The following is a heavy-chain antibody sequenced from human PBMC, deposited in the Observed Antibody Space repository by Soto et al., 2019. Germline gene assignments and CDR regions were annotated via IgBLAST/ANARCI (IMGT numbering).Heavy chain of an antibody. J-gene: IGHJ4*02. V-gene: IGHV3-30-3*01. CDR2: ISYDGSNK. CDR1: GFTFSSYA. Sequence: QVQLVESGGGVVQPGRSLRLSCAASGFTFSSYAMHWVRQAPGKGLEWVAVISYDGSNKYYADSVKGRFTISRDNSKNTLYLHMNSLRAEDTAVYYCARGGDSSSWYYFDYWGQGTLVTVSS. CDR3: ARGGDSSSWYYFDY. D-gene: IGHD6-13*01.